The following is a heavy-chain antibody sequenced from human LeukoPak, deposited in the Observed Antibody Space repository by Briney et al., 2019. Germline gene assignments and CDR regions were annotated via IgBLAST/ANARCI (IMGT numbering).Heavy chain of an antibody. CDR1: GFTFSSYW. V-gene: IGHV3-74*01. CDR2: IASDGSST. CDR3: ARGEKVLDYFDY. Sequence: GGSLRLSCAASGFTFSSYWMNWVRQAPGKGLVWVSRIASDGSSTTYADSVKGRFSISRDNAKNTLYLQMNSLRVEDTAVYYCARGEKVLDYFDYWGQGTLVTVSS. J-gene: IGHJ4*02. D-gene: IGHD3-16*01.